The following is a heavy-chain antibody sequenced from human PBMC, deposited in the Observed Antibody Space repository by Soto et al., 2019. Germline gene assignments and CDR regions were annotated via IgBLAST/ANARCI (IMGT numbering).Heavy chain of an antibody. V-gene: IGHV3-21*06. Sequence: GGSLRLSCIASGFTFSTYSMNWVRQAPGKGLEWVSSISSSSTYIFYADSVKGRFTISRDNAKNLVHLQMNSLRAEDTAVYYCAREVAGSYGKDYWGQGTLVTVSS. D-gene: IGHD6-19*01. CDR2: ISSSSTYI. CDR1: GFTFSTYS. J-gene: IGHJ4*02. CDR3: AREVAGSYGKDY.